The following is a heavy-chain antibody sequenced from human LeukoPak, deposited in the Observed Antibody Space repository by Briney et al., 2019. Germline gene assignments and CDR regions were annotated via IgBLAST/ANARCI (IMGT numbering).Heavy chain of an antibody. D-gene: IGHD3-10*01. CDR1: GFTFSSCA. Sequence: GGSLRLSCAASGFTFSSCAMSWVRQAPGKGLEWVSAISGSGGSTYYADSVKGRFTISRDNSKNTLYLQMNSLRAEDTAVYYCAKVGSMVRGVITDYWGQGTLVTVSS. V-gene: IGHV3-23*01. CDR2: ISGSGGST. J-gene: IGHJ4*02. CDR3: AKVGSMVRGVITDY.